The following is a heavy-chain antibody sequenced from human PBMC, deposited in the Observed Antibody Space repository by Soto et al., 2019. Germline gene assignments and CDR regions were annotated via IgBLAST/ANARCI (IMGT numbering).Heavy chain of an antibody. D-gene: IGHD6-25*01. CDR3: THIAAFPTNDAFFT. CDR1: GLRFSDAW. V-gene: IGHV3-15*01. J-gene: IGHJ3*02. CDR2: IKSKGSGGTI. Sequence: EVQLVESGGGLVKPGGSLRLSCSVSGLRFSDAWLTWVRQTPGRGLEWIGRIKSKGSGGTIDYAPPVQGRFTISRDDSRSMLYLQIKSLKSEDTGVYHCTHIAAFPTNDAFFTWGQGTVVIVSS.